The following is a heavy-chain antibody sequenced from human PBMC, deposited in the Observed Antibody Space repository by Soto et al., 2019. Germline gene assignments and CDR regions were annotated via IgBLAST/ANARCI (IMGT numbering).Heavy chain of an antibody. CDR1: GFPFSSYG. CDR3: VGGQYYFDY. J-gene: IGHJ4*02. CDR2: ISYDGSNK. V-gene: IGHV3-30*03. Sequence: QVQLVESGGGVVQPGRSLRLSCAASGFPFSSYGMHWVREAPDKGLEWVAVISYDGSNKYYADSVKGRFTISRDNSASTLDLQMNSLRPEDTALYYCVGGQYYFDYRGQGTLVTVSP. D-gene: IGHD3-10*01.